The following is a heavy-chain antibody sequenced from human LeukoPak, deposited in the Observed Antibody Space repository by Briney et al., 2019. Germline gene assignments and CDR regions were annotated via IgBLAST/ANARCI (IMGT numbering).Heavy chain of an antibody. V-gene: IGHV4-4*07. Sequence: SETLSLTCTVSGGSISSYYWSWIRQPAGKGLEWIGRIYTSGSTNYNPSLKSRVTMSVDTSKNQFSLKLSSVTAADTAVYYCARDIQWELLEANWFDPWGQGTLATVSS. J-gene: IGHJ5*02. CDR2: IYTSGST. CDR1: GGSISSYY. CDR3: ARDIQWELLEANWFDP. D-gene: IGHD1-26*01.